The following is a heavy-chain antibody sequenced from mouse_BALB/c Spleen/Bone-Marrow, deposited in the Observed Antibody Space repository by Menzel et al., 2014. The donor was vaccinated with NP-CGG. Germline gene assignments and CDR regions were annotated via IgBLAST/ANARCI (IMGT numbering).Heavy chain of an antibody. V-gene: IGHV5-6-3*01. CDR2: INSNGGST. Sequence: EVQVVESGGGLVQPGGSLKLSCAASGFTFSSYGMSWVRQTPDKRLELVATINSNGGSTYYPDSVKGRFTISRDNAKNTLYLQMSSLKSEDTAMYYCARVWYFDYWGQGTSLTVSS. CDR1: GFTFSSYG. CDR3: ARVWYFDY. J-gene: IGHJ2*03.